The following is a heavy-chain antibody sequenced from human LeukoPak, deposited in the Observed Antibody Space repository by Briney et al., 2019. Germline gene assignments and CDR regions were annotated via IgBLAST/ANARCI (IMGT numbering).Heavy chain of an antibody. CDR3: AREGVVTTNWFDP. Sequence: SETLSLTCTVSGGSISSSSYYWGWIRQPPGKGLEWIGTIYHSGYTYYNPSLKSRVTISVDTSKNQFSLNLSSVTAADTAVYYCAREGVVTTNWFDPWGQGTLVTVSS. CDR1: GGSISSSSYY. D-gene: IGHD5-12*01. CDR2: IYHSGYT. V-gene: IGHV4-39*07. J-gene: IGHJ5*02.